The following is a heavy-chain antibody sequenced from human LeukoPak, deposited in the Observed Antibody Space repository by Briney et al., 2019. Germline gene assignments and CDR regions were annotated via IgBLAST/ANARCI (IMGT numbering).Heavy chain of an antibody. D-gene: IGHD4-11*01. Sequence: PGGSLRPSCVASGFTFSDYAMNWVRQAPGKGLEWVSTFKTKYNQVYYAESVRGRFTISTDNSNNTVYLQMNSLRAEDTALYYCARSVPDYTRFDYWGQGALVTVSS. CDR1: GFTFSDYA. V-gene: IGHV3-23*05. CDR3: ARSVPDYTRFDY. J-gene: IGHJ4*02. CDR2: FKTKYNQV.